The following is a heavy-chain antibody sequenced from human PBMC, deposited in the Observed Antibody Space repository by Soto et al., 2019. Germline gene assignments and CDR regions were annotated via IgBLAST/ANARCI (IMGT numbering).Heavy chain of an antibody. CDR1: RGSISSYY. CDR2: IYYSXST. CDR3: ARWRYVYSFDY. V-gene: IGHV4-59*01. Sequence: PXXTLSLTCTVSRGSISSYYWSWIRQPPGKGLESSGXIYYSXSTNYKHSLKXXVTISVDTXKNQSSLKLSSVTAPDTAVYYCARWRYVYSFDYWGQGAPVTVYS. J-gene: IGHJ4*02. D-gene: IGHD5-18*01.